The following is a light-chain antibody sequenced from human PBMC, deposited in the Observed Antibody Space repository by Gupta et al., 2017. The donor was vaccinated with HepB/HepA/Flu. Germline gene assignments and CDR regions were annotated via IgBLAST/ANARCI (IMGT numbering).Light chain of an antibody. CDR3: SSFTYTMTLVV. V-gene: IGLV2-14*01. Sequence: QSALTQPASVSGSPGQSITISCTSTSSDVGDYKSVSWYQQHPGKAPKLLISNVSKRPSGVSNRFSGSKSGNTASLTISGLQAEDEADYYCSSFTYTMTLVVFGGGTKVTVL. J-gene: IGLJ2*01. CDR1: SSDVGDYKS. CDR2: NVS.